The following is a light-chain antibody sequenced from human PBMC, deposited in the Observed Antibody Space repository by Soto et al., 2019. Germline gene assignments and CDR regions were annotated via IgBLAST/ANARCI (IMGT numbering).Light chain of an antibody. CDR1: QSVSNNY. V-gene: IGKV3-20*01. CDR2: AAS. J-gene: IGKJ4*01. CDR3: HQYGTSPLT. Sequence: EVVLTQSPGTLSLSPGERATLSCRASQSVSNNYLAWYQQKPGQAPRLLIYAASSGATGISDRFDGSGSGTDFTLTISRLEPEDFAVYYCHQYGTSPLTFGGGTKVDIK.